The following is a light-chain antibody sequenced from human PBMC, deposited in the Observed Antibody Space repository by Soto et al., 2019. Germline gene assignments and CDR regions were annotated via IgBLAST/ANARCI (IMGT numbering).Light chain of an antibody. CDR2: DAS. CDR1: QSVSSF. J-gene: IGKJ4*01. CDR3: QLHSKWPLT. V-gene: IGKV3-11*01. Sequence: TRWPATGSWSLWEGGKRAGWASQSVSSFLAWYQQKPGQAPRLLIYDASNRATGIPARFSGSGSGTAFTLTLSSLEPEDFAVYYCQLHSKWPLTFGGGTKVDIK.